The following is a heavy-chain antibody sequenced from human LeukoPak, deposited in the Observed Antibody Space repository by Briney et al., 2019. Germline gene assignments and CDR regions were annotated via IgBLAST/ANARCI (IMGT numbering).Heavy chain of an antibody. D-gene: IGHD2-15*01. CDR3: ARGYCSGGSCYPDEYFQH. CDR2: ITHSGST. CDR1: GGSFSGYY. Sequence: SETLSLTCAVYGGSFSGYYWSWIRQPPGKWLEWMGEITHSGSTNYNPSLKSRVTISVDTSKNQFSLKLSSVTAADTAVYYCARGYCSGGSCYPDEYFQHWGQGTLVTVSS. V-gene: IGHV4-34*01. J-gene: IGHJ1*01.